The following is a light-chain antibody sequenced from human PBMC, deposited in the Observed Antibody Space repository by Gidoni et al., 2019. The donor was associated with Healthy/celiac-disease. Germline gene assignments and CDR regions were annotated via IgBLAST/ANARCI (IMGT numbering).Light chain of an antibody. Sequence: EIVMTKSPATLSVSPGERATLSCRASQSVSSNLAWYQQKPGQAPSLLIYGASTRATGIPARFSGSGSGTGFTLTFSSLQSEDFAVYYCQQYNNWLWTFGQGTKVEIK. CDR2: GAS. CDR1: QSVSSN. J-gene: IGKJ1*01. CDR3: QQYNNWLWT. V-gene: IGKV3-15*01.